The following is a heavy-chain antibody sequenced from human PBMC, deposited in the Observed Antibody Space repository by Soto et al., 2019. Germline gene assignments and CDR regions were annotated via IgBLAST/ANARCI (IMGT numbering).Heavy chain of an antibody. CDR2: ISISSSTI. D-gene: IGHD3-22*01. CDR3: AREGDSSGWYNWFAP. CDR1: GFTFSTYS. Sequence: EVQLVESGGGLVQPGGSLRLSCAASGFTFSTYSMNWVRQAPGKGLEWVSYISISSSTIYYADSVKGRFTISGDNAKNSLYLQMNSLRAEDTAVYYCAREGDSSGWYNWFAPWGQGTLVTVSS. V-gene: IGHV3-48*01. J-gene: IGHJ5*02.